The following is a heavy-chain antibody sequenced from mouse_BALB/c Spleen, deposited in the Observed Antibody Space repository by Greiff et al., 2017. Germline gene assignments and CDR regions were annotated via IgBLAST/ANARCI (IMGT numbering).Heavy chain of an antibody. D-gene: IGHD2-10*01. Sequence: QVQLQQPGAELVRPGASVKLSCKASGYTFTSYWINWVKQRPGQGLEWIGNIYPSDSYTNYNQKFKDKATLTVGKSSSTAYMQLSSPTSEDSAVYYCTTYYGNHAYAMDYWGQGTSVTVSS. V-gene: IGHV1-69*02. CDR2: IYPSDSYT. CDR1: GYTFTSYW. CDR3: TTYYGNHAYAMDY. J-gene: IGHJ4*01.